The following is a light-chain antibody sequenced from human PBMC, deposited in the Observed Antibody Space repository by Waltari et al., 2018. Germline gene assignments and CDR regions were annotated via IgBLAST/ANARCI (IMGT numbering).Light chain of an antibody. CDR3: QQRSNWPRS. CDR2: DAS. CDR1: QSISSY. V-gene: IGKV3-11*01. J-gene: IGKJ4*01. Sequence: EIVLTQSPATLSLSPGERATLSCRASQSISSYLAWYQQKPGQAPSLLIYDASNRATGIPARFSGSGSGTDFTLTISSLEPEDFAVYYCQQRSNWPRSFGGGTKVEIE.